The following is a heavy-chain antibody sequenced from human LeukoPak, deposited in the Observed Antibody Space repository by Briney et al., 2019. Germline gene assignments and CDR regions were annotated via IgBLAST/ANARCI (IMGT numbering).Heavy chain of an antibody. D-gene: IGHD6-13*01. CDR2: IYYSGST. CDR1: GGSISNNNYY. CDR3: ARDRRAAAGTVVYYGMDV. V-gene: IGHV4-39*07. J-gene: IGHJ6*02. Sequence: SETLSLTCTVSGGSISNNNYYWGWIRQPPGKGLEWIGSIYYSGSTYYNPSLKSRVTISVDTSKNQFSLKLRSVTAADTAVYYCARDRRAAAGTVVYYGMDVWGQGTTVTVSS.